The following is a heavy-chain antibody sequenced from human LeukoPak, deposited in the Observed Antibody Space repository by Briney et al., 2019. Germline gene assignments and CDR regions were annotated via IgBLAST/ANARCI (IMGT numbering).Heavy chain of an antibody. Sequence: PGGSLRLSCAASEFTFSSYAMGWVRQAPGKGLEWVSAISGSGGSTYYADSVKGRFTISRDNSKNTLYLQTNSLRAEDTAVYYCAKAPRNRIAAAEDNWFDPWGQGTLVTVSS. J-gene: IGHJ5*02. CDR3: AKAPRNRIAAAEDNWFDP. CDR2: ISGSGGST. D-gene: IGHD6-13*01. V-gene: IGHV3-23*01. CDR1: EFTFSSYA.